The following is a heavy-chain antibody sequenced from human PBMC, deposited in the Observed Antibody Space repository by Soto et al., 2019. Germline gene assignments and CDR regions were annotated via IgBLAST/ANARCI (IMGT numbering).Heavy chain of an antibody. CDR2: IYPGDSDT. CDR1: GYSLTNFW. Sequence: GESLKISCKGSGYSLTNFWIGWVRQMPGKGLEWMGIIYPGDSDTRYSPSFQGQVTISADMSITTAYLQWSSLRASDTAMYYCARLRGREGYLSDYWGQGTLVTVSS. J-gene: IGHJ4*02. D-gene: IGHD5-12*01. CDR3: ARLRGREGYLSDY. V-gene: IGHV5-51*01.